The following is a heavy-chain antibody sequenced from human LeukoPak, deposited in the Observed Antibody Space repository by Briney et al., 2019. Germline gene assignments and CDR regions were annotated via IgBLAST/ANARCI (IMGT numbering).Heavy chain of an antibody. V-gene: IGHV3-23*01. CDR3: AKGLQATYFDY. J-gene: IGHJ4*02. CDR2: ISGSGDTT. D-gene: IGHD5-24*01. CDR1: GFTFTKYA. Sequence: PGGSLRLSCAASGFTFTKYALNWVRQAPGKGLEWVSGISGSGDTTYYADSVKGRFTISRDNSKNTLYLQMNSLRAEDTAVYYCAKGLQATYFDYWGQGTLVTVSS.